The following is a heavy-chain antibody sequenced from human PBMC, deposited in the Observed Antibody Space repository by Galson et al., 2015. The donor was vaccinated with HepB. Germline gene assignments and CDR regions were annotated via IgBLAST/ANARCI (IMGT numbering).Heavy chain of an antibody. CDR3: ARDPYSSSGDDM. D-gene: IGHD6-13*01. CDR2: ISSSGTTI. V-gene: IGHV3-11*01. CDR1: GFTFSDYY. Sequence: SLRLSCAASGFTFSDYYMSWIRQAPGKGLEWLSYISSSGTTIYSADSVKGRFTTSRDNAENSLYLQMNSLRAEDTAVYYCARDPYSSSGDDMWGQGTMVTVSS. J-gene: IGHJ3*02.